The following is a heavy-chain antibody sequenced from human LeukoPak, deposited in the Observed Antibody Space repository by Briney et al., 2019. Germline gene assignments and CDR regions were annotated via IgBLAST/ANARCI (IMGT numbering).Heavy chain of an antibody. CDR1: GYSFTNYW. CDR3: ARRRGDTVAGPDY. Sequence: GESLQISCQGSGYSFTNYWIVWVRPVPGQGLEYMGIIHPGDSNTKYSPSFEGQVIISVDKSISTAYLQWSSLKASDSAIYYCARRRGDTVAGPDYWGQGTLVTVSS. CDR2: IHPGDSNT. D-gene: IGHD6-19*01. V-gene: IGHV5-51*01. J-gene: IGHJ4*02.